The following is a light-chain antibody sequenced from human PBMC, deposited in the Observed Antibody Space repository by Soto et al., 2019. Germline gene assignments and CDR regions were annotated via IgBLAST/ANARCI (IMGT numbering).Light chain of an antibody. Sequence: EIVQTLSPATLTVSPGDTATLSCRASQSLGGNLAWYQQKPGQGPRLLIFRASSRATGVPARFSASGSGTEFTLTISGLQSEDFATYYCRQYSNWPPWTFGPGTKVDVK. CDR2: RAS. J-gene: IGKJ1*01. CDR3: RQYSNWPPWT. V-gene: IGKV3-15*01. CDR1: QSLGGN.